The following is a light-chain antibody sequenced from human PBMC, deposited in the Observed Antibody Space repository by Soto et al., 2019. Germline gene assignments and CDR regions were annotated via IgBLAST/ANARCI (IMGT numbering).Light chain of an antibody. CDR3: QQSYSAPLT. V-gene: IGKV1-39*01. Sequence: DIQMTQSPSSLSASVGDRVTLTCRASQSITRYLNWYQQKPGKAPKLLIYSASSLQSGVPSRFSGAGSGTDFTLTISSLQPEDFATYSCQQSYSAPLTFGGGTKVEIK. CDR2: SAS. CDR1: QSITRY. J-gene: IGKJ4*01.